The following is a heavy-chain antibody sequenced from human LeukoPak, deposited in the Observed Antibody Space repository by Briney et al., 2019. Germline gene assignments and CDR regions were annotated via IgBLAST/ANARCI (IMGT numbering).Heavy chain of an antibody. CDR3: ARRLSWEDPYFDY. V-gene: IGHV4-39*07. D-gene: IGHD1-26*01. CDR1: GGSISSGSYY. CDR2: IYHSGST. Sequence: NPSETLSLTCTVSGGSISSGSYYWGWIRQPPGKGLEWIGSIYHSGSTYYNPSLKSRVTISVDTSKIQFSLKLSSVTAADTAVYYCARRLSWEDPYFDYWGQGTLVTVSS. J-gene: IGHJ4*02.